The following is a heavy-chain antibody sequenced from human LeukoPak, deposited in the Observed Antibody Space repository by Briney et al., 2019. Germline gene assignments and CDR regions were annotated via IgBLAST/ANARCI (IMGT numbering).Heavy chain of an antibody. CDR1: GFTFSSYW. J-gene: IGHJ4*02. Sequence: GGSLGLSCAASGFTFSSYWMHWVRQAPGKGLVWVSRINSDGSSTSYADSVKGRFTISRDNAKNTLYLQMNSLRAEDTAVYYCARVDDYIWGSYRTDYWGQGTLVTVSS. CDR3: ARVDDYIWGSYRTDY. D-gene: IGHD3-16*02. V-gene: IGHV3-74*01. CDR2: INSDGSST.